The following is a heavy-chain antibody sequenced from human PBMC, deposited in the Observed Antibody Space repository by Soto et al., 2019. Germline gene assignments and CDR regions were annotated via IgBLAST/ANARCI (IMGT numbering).Heavy chain of an antibody. Sequence: QVQLVESGGGVVQPGRSLRLSCAASGFTFSSYGMHWVRQAPGKGREWVAVIWYDGSNKYYADSVKGRFTISRDNSKNTLHLQMNSLRAEDTAVYYCARDRSMYSSSFGYWGQGTLVTVSS. CDR3: ARDRSMYSSSFGY. V-gene: IGHV3-33*01. J-gene: IGHJ4*02. CDR1: GFTFSSYG. D-gene: IGHD6-13*01. CDR2: IWYDGSNK.